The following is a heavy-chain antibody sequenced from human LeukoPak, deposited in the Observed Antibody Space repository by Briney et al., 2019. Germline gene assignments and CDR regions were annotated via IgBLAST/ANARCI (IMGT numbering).Heavy chain of an antibody. J-gene: IGHJ4*02. D-gene: IGHD3-3*01. Sequence: SETLSLTCTVSGGSISSSSYYWGWIRQPPGKGLEWIGSIYYSGSTYYNPSLKSRVTISVDTSKNQFSLKLSSVTAADTAVYYCARDIVTIFGVVITSQKYDYWGQGTLVTVSS. CDR1: GGSISSSSYY. V-gene: IGHV4-39*07. CDR2: IYYSGST. CDR3: ARDIVTIFGVVITSQKYDY.